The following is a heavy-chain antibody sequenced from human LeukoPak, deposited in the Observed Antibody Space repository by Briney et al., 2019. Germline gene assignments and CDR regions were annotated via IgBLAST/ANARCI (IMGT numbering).Heavy chain of an antibody. Sequence: PGGSLRLSCAASGFTSSDYYMSWIRQAPGKGLEWVSYISSSGSTIYYADSVKGRFTISRDNAKNSLYLQMNSLRAEDTAVYCASPGDTTTINAGTGYYYGMDVWSQGTTVTVSS. CDR1: GFTSSDYY. D-gene: IGHD3/OR15-3a*01. J-gene: IGHJ6*02. CDR3: ASPGDTTTINAGTGYYYGMDV. CDR2: ISSSGSTI. V-gene: IGHV3-11*01.